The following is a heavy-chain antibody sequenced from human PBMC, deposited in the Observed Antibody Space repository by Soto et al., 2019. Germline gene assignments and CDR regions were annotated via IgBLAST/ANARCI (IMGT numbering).Heavy chain of an antibody. CDR3: AXGRYCLTGRCFPNWFDS. CDR2: IYKSATT. D-gene: IGHD2-15*01. V-gene: IGHV4-30-4*01. CDR1: GDSISSVDYF. J-gene: IGHJ5*01. Sequence: SETLSLTCSVSGDSISSVDYFWAWIRQPPGQALEYIGYIYKSATTYYNPSFESRVAISLDASKSQFSLNVTSVAAADTAVYFCAXGRYCLTGRCFPNWFDSWGQGTLVTVSS.